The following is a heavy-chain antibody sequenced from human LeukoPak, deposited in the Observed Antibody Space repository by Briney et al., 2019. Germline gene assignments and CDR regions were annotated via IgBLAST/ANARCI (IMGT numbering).Heavy chain of an antibody. D-gene: IGHD6-6*01. V-gene: IGHV3-30-3*01. J-gene: IGHJ3*02. CDR2: ISYDGSNK. Sequence: GGSLRLSCAASGFTFSSYAMTWVRQAPGKGLEWVAVISYDGSNKYYADSVKGRFTISRDNSKNTLYLQMNSLRAEDTAVYYCAKDFSSSSGAFDIWGQGTMVTVSS. CDR3: AKDFSSSSGAFDI. CDR1: GFTFSSYA.